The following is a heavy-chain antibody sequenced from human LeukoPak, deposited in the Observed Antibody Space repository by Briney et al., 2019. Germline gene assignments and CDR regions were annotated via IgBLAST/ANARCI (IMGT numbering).Heavy chain of an antibody. CDR1: GYSITAGYY. CDR2: VHHSANT. CDR3: ARRGINSVTKRAYDS. D-gene: IGHD4-17*01. Sequence: SETLSLTCVVSGYSITAGYYWDWIRQSPGKGLEWLGSVHHSANTFPNPSLKSRLTIPVDTSKNHFSLRLGSVTAADTAIYFCARRGINSVTKRAYDSWGQGTLVTVSP. V-gene: IGHV4-38-2*01. J-gene: IGHJ4*02.